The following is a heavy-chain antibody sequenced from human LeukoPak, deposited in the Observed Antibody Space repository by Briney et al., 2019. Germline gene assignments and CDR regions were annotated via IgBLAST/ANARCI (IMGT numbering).Heavy chain of an antibody. D-gene: IGHD3-22*01. CDR1: GGSISSYY. CDR2: IYYSGST. V-gene: IGHV4-59*01. CDR3: ARAMIDDAFDI. J-gene: IGHJ3*02. Sequence: PSETLSLTCTVSGGSISSYYWSWIRQPPGKGLEWIGYIYYSGSTNYNPSLKSRVTISVDTSKNQFSLKLSSVTDADTAVYYCARAMIDDAFDIWGQGTMVTVSS.